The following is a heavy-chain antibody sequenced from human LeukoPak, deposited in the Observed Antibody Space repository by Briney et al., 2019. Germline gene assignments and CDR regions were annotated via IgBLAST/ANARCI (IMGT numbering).Heavy chain of an antibody. D-gene: IGHD4-17*01. V-gene: IGHV4-34*01. J-gene: IGHJ5*02. Sequence: SETLSLTCAVYGGSFSGYYWSWIRQPPGKGLEWIGEINHSGSTNYNPSRKSRVTISVDTSKNQFSLKLSSVTAADTAVYYCARDYGDYGWFDPWGQGTLVTVSS. CDR2: INHSGST. CDR1: GGSFSGYY. CDR3: ARDYGDYGWFDP.